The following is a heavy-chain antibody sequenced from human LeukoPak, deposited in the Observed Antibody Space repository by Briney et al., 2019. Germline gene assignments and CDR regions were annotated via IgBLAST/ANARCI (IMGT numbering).Heavy chain of an antibody. D-gene: IGHD3-10*01. J-gene: IGHJ4*02. V-gene: IGHV1-8*01. Sequence: ASVKVSCKASVYTYTSYDINWVRQATAQGLEWMEWMNPNSGNTGYPQKDQGRVTMTSNTSISTAYMELSSLRSEDTAVYYCAGFPGKGCDYWGQGTLVTVSS. CDR3: AGFPGKGCDY. CDR1: VYTYTSYD. CDR2: MNPNSGNT.